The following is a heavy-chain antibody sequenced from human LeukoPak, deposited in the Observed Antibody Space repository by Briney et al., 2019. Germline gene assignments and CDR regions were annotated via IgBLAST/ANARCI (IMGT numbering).Heavy chain of an antibody. V-gene: IGHV3-74*01. D-gene: IGHD3-10*01. CDR1: GFTFGSYW. Sequence: GGSLRLSCAASGFTFGSYWMHWVRQAPGKGLVWVSRINSDGSSTSHADSVKGRFTISRDNAKNTLYLQMNSLRAEDTAVYYCARDFYYYGSGSYQDWGQGTLVTVSS. J-gene: IGHJ4*02. CDR3: ARDFYYYGSGSYQD. CDR2: INSDGSST.